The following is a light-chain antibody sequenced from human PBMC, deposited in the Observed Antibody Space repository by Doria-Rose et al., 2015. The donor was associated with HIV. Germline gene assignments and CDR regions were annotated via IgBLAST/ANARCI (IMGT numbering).Light chain of an antibody. V-gene: IGKV3-20*01. CDR2: GAS. J-gene: IGKJ2*01. CDR1: QSVSSSS. Sequence: VLTQPPGTLSLSPGEGATLSCRASQSVSSSSLAWYQQKVGQAPRLLIYGASSRATGIPDRFSGSGSEADFILTISGLEPEDFAVYYCQHYGSSAYTFGQGTKLQIK. CDR3: QHYGSSAYT.